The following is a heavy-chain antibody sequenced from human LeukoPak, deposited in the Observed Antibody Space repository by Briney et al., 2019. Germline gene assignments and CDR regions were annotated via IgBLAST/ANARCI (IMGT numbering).Heavy chain of an antibody. Sequence: NPSETLSLTCTVSGGSISSSTNYWGWIRQPPGKGLEWIATIYYTGSNYYNSSLERRITISVNASKTQFSLNLRSVTAGATAVYYCAPGDYSGFWFVPCGQGTLVTVSS. V-gene: IGHV4-39*01. D-gene: IGHD3-10*01. CDR2: IYYTGSN. CDR3: APGDYSGFWFVP. CDR1: GGSISSSTNY. J-gene: IGHJ5*02.